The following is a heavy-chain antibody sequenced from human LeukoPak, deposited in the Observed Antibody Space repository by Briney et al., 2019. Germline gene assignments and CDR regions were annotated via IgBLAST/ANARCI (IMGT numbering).Heavy chain of an antibody. J-gene: IGHJ3*02. CDR1: GFTFSSYG. D-gene: IGHD5-12*01. Sequence: PGGSLRLSCAASGFTFSSYGMHWVRQAPGKGLEWVAFIRYDGSNKYYADSVKGRFTISRDNSKNTLYLQMNSLRAEDTAVYYCLSGYDKRDAFDIWGQGTMVTVSS. V-gene: IGHV3-30*02. CDR2: IRYDGSNK. CDR3: LSGYDKRDAFDI.